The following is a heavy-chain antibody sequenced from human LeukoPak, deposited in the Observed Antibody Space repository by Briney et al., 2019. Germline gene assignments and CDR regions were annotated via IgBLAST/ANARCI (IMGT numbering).Heavy chain of an antibody. Sequence: TSETLSLTCTVSGGSISSGSYYWSWIRQPAGKGQEWMGRIYTSGSTNYNPSLKSRVTISVDTSKNQFSLKLSSVTAADTAVYYCASHECELSRGSFYFDYWGQGTLVTVSS. J-gene: IGHJ4*02. CDR3: ASHECELSRGSFYFDY. CDR1: GGSISSGSYY. CDR2: IYTSGST. V-gene: IGHV4-61*02. D-gene: IGHD3-16*01.